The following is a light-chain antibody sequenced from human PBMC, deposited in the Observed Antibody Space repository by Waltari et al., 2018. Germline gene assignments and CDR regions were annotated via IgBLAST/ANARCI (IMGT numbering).Light chain of an antibody. V-gene: IGLV3-25*03. CDR1: ACPKQY. J-gene: IGLJ2*01. CDR3: QSADSSGSYRV. CDR2: KDS. Sequence: SYELPQPPSVSVSPGQTARITCPGDACPKQYHYWYQQKPGQAPVMIIYKDSERPSGIPERFSGSSSGTTVTLTISGVQAEDEADYYCQSADSSGSYRVFGGGTKLTVL.